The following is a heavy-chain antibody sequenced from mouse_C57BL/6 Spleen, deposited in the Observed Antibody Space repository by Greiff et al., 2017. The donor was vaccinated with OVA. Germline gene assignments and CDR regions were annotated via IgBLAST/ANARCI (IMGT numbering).Heavy chain of an antibody. CDR3: ASTVVATDYYAMDY. J-gene: IGHJ4*01. V-gene: IGHV1-50*01. Sequence: QVHVKQPGAELVKPGASVKLSCKASGYTFTSYWMQWVKQRPGQGLEWIGEIDPSDSYTNYNQKFKGKATLTVDTSSSTAYMQLSSLTSEDSAVYYCASTVVATDYYAMDYWGQGTSVTVSS. CDR1: GYTFTSYW. D-gene: IGHD1-1*01. CDR2: IDPSDSYT.